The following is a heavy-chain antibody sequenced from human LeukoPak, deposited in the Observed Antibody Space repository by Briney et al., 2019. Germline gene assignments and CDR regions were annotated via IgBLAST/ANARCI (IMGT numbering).Heavy chain of an antibody. CDR2: INAGNGNT. Sequence: ASVKVSCKASGYTFTSYAMHWVRQAPGQRLEWMGWINAGNGNTKYSQKFQGRDTITRDTSASTAYMELSSLRSEDTAVYYCASLLNWSNWFDPWGQGTLVTVSS. CDR1: GYTFTSYA. J-gene: IGHJ5*02. V-gene: IGHV1-3*01. CDR3: ASLLNWSNWFDP. D-gene: IGHD1-20*01.